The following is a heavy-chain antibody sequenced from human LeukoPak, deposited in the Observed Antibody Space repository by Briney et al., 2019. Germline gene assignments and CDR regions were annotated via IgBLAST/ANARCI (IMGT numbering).Heavy chain of an antibody. Sequence: SVKVSCKASGGTFSSYAISWVRQAPGQGLEWMGRIIPILGIANYAQKFQGRVTITADKSTSTAYMELSSLRSEDTAVYYCARSVVNYYGMDVWGQGTTVTVSS. D-gene: IGHD2/OR15-2a*01. CDR1: GGTFSSYA. CDR3: ARSVVNYYGMDV. V-gene: IGHV1-69*04. J-gene: IGHJ6*02. CDR2: IIPILGIA.